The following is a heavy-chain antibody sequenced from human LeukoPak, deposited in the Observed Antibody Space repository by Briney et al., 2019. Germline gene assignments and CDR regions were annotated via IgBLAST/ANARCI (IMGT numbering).Heavy chain of an antibody. V-gene: IGHV1-18*01. J-gene: IGHJ4*02. CDR3: ARDGTPYYYDTSGPYPFDY. Sequence: GASVKVSCKASGYTFHSFGIAWVRQAPGQGLEWMGWISAYNGNTNYEQKFQGRVTMTADTSTGTAYMELRSLSSDDTAVYYCARDGTPYYYDTSGPYPFDYWGQGTLVTVSS. CDR1: GYTFHSFG. D-gene: IGHD3-22*01. CDR2: ISAYNGNT.